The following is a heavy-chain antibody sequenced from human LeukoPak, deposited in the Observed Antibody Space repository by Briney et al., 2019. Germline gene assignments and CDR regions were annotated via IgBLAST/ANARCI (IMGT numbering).Heavy chain of an antibody. J-gene: IGHJ4*02. CDR2: INSDGSST. CDR1: GFTFSSYA. V-gene: IGHV3-74*01. CDR3: ARDSSHSYGIFDY. Sequence: GGSLRLSCAASGFTFSSYAMSWVRQAPGKGLVWVSRINSDGSSTSYADSVKGRFTISRDNAKNTLYLQMNSLRAEDTAVYYCARDSSHSYGIFDYWGQGTLVTVSS. D-gene: IGHD5-18*01.